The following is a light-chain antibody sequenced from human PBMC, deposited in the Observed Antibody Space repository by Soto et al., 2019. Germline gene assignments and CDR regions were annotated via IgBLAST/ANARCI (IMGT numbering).Light chain of an antibody. CDR2: GAS. J-gene: IGKJ2*01. CDR1: QTIIANY. CDR3: EQHVNSVYI. V-gene: IGKV3-20*01. Sequence: ESVLTQSPGTLSLSPGERATLSCRASQTIIANYLAWYQQKPGQAPRLLIYGASNMATGVPDRFSGSYSGTDFSLTITRLEPEDFAVYYCEQHVNSVYIFGQGTRLEIK.